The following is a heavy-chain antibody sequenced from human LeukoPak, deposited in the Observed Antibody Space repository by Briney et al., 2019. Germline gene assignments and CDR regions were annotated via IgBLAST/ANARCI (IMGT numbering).Heavy chain of an antibody. CDR2: IYSGGST. D-gene: IGHD2-2*01. CDR3: AVDCSSPSCYGQSAFDI. V-gene: IGHV3-53*01. J-gene: IGHJ3*02. Sequence: GGSLRLSCAASGFTVSSNYMSWVRQAPGKGLEWVSVIYSGGSTYYADSVKGRFTISRDNSKNTLYLQLNSLRAEDTAIYYCAVDCSSPSCYGQSAFDIWGQGTMVTVSS. CDR1: GFTVSSNY.